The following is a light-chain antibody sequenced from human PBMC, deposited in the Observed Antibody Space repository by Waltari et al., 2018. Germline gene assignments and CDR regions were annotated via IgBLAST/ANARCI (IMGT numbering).Light chain of an antibody. CDR2: DVS. CDR1: SSDVGGYNY. V-gene: IGLV2-14*03. CDR3: TSYTTTSPLV. J-gene: IGLJ1*01. Sequence: QSALTQPASVSGSPGQSITISCTGTSSDVGGYNYVSWYQQHPDKAPKLMIYDVSARPSGVSNRFSGSKSGNTASLTISGLQTEDEADYYCTSYTTTSPLVFGTGTRVTVL.